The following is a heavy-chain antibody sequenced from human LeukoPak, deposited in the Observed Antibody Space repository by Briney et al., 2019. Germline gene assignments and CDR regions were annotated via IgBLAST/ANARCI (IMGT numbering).Heavy chain of an antibody. D-gene: IGHD2-2*01. Sequence: ASVKVSCKASGYTFTGYYMHWVRQAPGQGLEWIGWINPNSGGTNYAQKFQGRVTMTRDTSISTAYMELSRLRSDDTAVYYCARESVQGYCSSTSCPCDYWGQGTLVTVSS. CDR2: INPNSGGT. V-gene: IGHV1-2*02. CDR1: GYTFTGYY. J-gene: IGHJ4*02. CDR3: ARESVQGYCSSTSCPCDY.